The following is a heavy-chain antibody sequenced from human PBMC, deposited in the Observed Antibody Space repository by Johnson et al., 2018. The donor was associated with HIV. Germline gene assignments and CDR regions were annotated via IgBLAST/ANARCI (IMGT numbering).Heavy chain of an antibody. D-gene: IGHD6-6*01. V-gene: IGHV3-13*01. CDR2: IGTIDDT. CDR1: GFTFSSYD. CDR3: ASSPMRYSSSAYAFDI. Sequence: VQLVESGGDLVQPGGSLRLSCAASGFTFSSYDMHWVRQVRGKGLEWVSGIGTIDDTYYSDSVKGRFTISRENAKNSLYLQMNSLRAEDTAVYYCASSPMRYSSSAYAFDIWGQGTMVTVSS. J-gene: IGHJ3*02.